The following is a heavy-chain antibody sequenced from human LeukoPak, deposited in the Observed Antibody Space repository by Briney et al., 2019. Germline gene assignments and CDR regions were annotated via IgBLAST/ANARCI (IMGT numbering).Heavy chain of an antibody. CDR3: ARDFGSGGYHY. V-gene: IGHV3-30*03. CDR1: GFIFGGYG. CDR2: ISYDGSDN. D-gene: IGHD3-10*01. Sequence: GGSLRLSCAASGFIFGGYGMHWVRQAPGKGLDWVAVISYDGSDNYYADSVKGRFTISRDNSKSTLYLQMNSLTVSDTAVYYCARDFGSGGYHYWGQGTLVTVSS. J-gene: IGHJ4*02.